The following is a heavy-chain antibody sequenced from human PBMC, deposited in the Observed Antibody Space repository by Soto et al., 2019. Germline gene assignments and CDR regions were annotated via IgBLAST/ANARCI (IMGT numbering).Heavy chain of an antibody. CDR1: GFTFSDYY. CDR2: ISSSGSTT. V-gene: IGHV3-11*01. J-gene: IGHJ4*02. CDR3: ARIRVSTAGRHFDY. Sequence: GGSLRLSCAASGFTFSDYYMSWIRQAPGKGLEWVSYISSSGSTTHYTDSVKGRFTISRDNAKNSLSLQMNSLRAEDTAVYRCARIRVSTAGRHFDYWGQGTLVTVSS. D-gene: IGHD6-13*01.